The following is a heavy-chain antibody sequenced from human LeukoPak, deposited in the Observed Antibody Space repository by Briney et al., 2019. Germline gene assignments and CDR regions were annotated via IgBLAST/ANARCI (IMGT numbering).Heavy chain of an antibody. Sequence: GASVKVSCKVSGYTLTELSMHWVRQAPGKGLEWMGGFEPEDGETIYAQKFQGRVTMTEDTSTDTAYMELSSLRSEDTAVYYCATGELPYYYYGMDVWGQGTTVTVSS. CDR2: FEPEDGET. D-gene: IGHD1-26*01. CDR3: ATGELPYYYYGMDV. CDR1: GYTLTELS. V-gene: IGHV1-24*01. J-gene: IGHJ6*02.